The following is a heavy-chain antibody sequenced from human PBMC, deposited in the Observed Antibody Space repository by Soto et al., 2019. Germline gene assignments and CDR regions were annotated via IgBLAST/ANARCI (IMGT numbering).Heavy chain of an antibody. J-gene: IGHJ4*02. D-gene: IGHD2-15*01. Sequence: AASVKVSCKASGGTFSSYAISWVRQAPGQGLEWMGGIIPIFGTANYAQKFQGRVTITADESTSTAYMELSSLRSEDAAVYYCARDQGRDGFQKSDWGQGTLVTVSS. CDR3: ARDQGRDGFQKSD. V-gene: IGHV1-69*13. CDR2: IIPIFGTA. CDR1: GGTFSSYA.